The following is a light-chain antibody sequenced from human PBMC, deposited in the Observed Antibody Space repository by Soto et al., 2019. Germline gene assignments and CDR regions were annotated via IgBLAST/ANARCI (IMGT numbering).Light chain of an antibody. CDR1: SSDIGGYNF. J-gene: IGLJ1*01. Sequence: QSALTQPPSASGSPGQSVAISCTGTSSDIGGYNFVSWYQQHPGKAPKLMIYEVTKRPSGVPDRFSGSKSGNTATLIVSGLQAEDEADYYCSSHGGNNNRYVFGTRTKLTVL. CDR2: EVT. CDR3: SSHGGNNNRYV. V-gene: IGLV2-8*01.